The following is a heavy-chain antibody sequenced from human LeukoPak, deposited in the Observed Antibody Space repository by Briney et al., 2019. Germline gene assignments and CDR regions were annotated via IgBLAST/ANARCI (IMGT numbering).Heavy chain of an antibody. Sequence: GGSLRLSCDASGFTFKSYGMSWVRQAPGRGLEWVSVISGNGRKTDYADSVKGRFTISRDNSKNTMYLQMNSLRVEDTAEYYCARKRQQLAQPLDYWGQGTLVTVSS. D-gene: IGHD6-13*01. CDR1: GFTFKSYG. CDR2: ISGNGRKT. V-gene: IGHV3-23*01. CDR3: ARKRQQLAQPLDY. J-gene: IGHJ4*02.